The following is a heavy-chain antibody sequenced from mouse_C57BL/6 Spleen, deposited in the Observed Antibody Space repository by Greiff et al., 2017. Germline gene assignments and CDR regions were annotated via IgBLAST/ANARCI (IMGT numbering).Heavy chain of an antibody. J-gene: IGHJ2*01. V-gene: IGHV1-81*01. D-gene: IGHD2-4*01. CDR2: IYPRSGNT. CDR3: ARGDYDKGYYFDY. CDR1: GYTFTSYG. Sequence: VKLMESGAELARPGASVKLSCKASGYTFTSYGISWVKQRTGQGLEWIGEIYPRSGNTYYNEKFKGKATLTADKSSSTAYMELRSLTSEESAVYFCARGDYDKGYYFDYWGQGTTLTVSS.